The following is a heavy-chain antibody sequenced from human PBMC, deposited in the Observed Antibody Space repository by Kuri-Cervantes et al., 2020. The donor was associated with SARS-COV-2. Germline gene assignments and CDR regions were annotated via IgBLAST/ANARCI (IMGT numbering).Heavy chain of an antibody. CDR2: IYYSGST. D-gene: IGHD3-3*01. J-gene: IGHJ4*02. V-gene: IGHV4-61*01. CDR1: GGSISSSNYY. Sequence: SETLSLTCTVSGGSISSSNYYWSWIRQPPGKGLEWIGYIYYSGSTNYNPSLKSRVTISVDTSKNQFSLKLSSVTAADTAVYYCARGSNYDFWSGYSTFDYWGQGTLVTVSS. CDR3: ARGSNYDFWSGYSTFDY.